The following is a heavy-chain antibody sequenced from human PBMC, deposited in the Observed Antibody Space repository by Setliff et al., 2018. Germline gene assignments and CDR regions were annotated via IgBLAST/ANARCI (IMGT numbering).Heavy chain of an antibody. V-gene: IGHV4-61*02. Sequence: PSETLSLTCTVSGGSISSGSYYWSWIRQPAGKGLEWIGRIYTSGSTNYNPSLNSRVTISVDTSKNQFSLKLSSGTAADTAVYYCARDGGELRSDILTGYQAYYYYYGMDVWGQGTTVTVSS. J-gene: IGHJ6*02. CDR3: ARDGGELRSDILTGYQAYYYYYGMDV. CDR1: GGSISSGSYY. D-gene: IGHD3-9*01. CDR2: IYTSGST.